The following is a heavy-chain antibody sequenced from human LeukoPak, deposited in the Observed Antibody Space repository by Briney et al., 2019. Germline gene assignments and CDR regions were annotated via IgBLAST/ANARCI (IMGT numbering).Heavy chain of an antibody. CDR2: IYYSGST. CDR3: ARETYYDSSGYYYGSYAFDI. J-gene: IGHJ3*02. Sequence: SETLSLTCTVSGGSISSYYWSWIRQHPGKGLEWIGYIYYSGSTYYNPSLKSRVTISVDTSKNQFSLKLSSVTAADTAVYYCARETYYDSSGYYYGSYAFDIWGQGTMVTVSS. V-gene: IGHV4-59*06. CDR1: GGSISSYY. D-gene: IGHD3-22*01.